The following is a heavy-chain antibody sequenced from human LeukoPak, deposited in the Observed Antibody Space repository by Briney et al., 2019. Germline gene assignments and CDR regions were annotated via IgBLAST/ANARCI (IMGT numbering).Heavy chain of an antibody. D-gene: IGHD4-17*01. CDR2: ISGSGGST. Sequence: GGSLRLSCAASGFTFSSYAMSWVRQAPGKGLEWVSAISGSGGSTYYADSVKGRFTISRDTSKNTLYLQMNSLRAEDTAVYYCEKAPTDGDYVFDYWGQGTLVTVSS. V-gene: IGHV3-23*01. CDR3: EKAPTDGDYVFDY. J-gene: IGHJ4*02. CDR1: GFTFSSYA.